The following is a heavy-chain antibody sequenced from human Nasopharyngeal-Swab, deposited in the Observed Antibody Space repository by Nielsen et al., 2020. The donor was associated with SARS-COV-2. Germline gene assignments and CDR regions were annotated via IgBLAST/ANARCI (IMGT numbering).Heavy chain of an antibody. V-gene: IGHV3-23*01. Sequence: GESLKISCTPSGFTFSDYAMNWVRLAPGKGLEWVASITSRGDRTYYGDSVKGRFTIFRENYKNTLYLQLNSLRAEDTARYYCARFSRCDDDCPSDYWGQGTLVTVSS. J-gene: IGHJ4*02. CDR3: ARFSRCDDDCPSDY. CDR2: ITSRGDRT. CDR1: GFTFSDYA. D-gene: IGHD2-21*02.